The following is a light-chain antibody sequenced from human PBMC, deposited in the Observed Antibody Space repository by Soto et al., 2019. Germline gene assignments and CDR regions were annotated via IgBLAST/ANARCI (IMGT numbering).Light chain of an antibody. CDR1: QSVINN. J-gene: IGKJ5*01. CDR2: DTS. V-gene: IGKV3-15*01. CDR3: QQHNKWPPIT. Sequence: EIVLTQSPATLSLSPGDRATLSCGASQSVINNYLAWYQQKPGLAPRLLIYDTSTRATGIPARFSGSGSGTEFTLTISSLQSEDFAVYYCQQHNKWPPITFGQGTRLEIK.